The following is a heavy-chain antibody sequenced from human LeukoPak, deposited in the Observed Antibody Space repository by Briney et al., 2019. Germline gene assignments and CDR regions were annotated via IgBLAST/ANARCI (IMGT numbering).Heavy chain of an antibody. J-gene: IGHJ6*03. Sequence: PSQTLSLTCTVSGGSISSGGYYWSWIRQPPGKGLEWIGYIYHSGSTYYNPSLKSRVTISVDRSKNQFSLKLSSVTAADTAVYYCARVDYYYYYYMDVWGKGTTVTVSS. CDR3: ARVDYYYYYYMDV. CDR1: GGSISSGGYY. V-gene: IGHV4-30-2*01. CDR2: IYHSGST.